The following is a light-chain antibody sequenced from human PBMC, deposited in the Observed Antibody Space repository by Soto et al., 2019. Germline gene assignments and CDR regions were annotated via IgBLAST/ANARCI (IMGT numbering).Light chain of an antibody. CDR2: KTS. J-gene: IGKJ4*02. CDR3: QPYDTYSP. V-gene: IGKV1-5*03. CDR1: QAISSR. Sequence: DIQMTQSPSTLSASVGDSVTITCRASQAISSRLAWYQQKPGKAPKLLIYKTSTLEGGVPSRFSGSGSGTEFTLTISSLQPDDLAIYYCQPYDTYSPFGGGTKVEIK.